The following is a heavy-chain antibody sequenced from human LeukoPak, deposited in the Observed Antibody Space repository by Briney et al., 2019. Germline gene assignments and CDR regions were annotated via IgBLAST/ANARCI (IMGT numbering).Heavy chain of an antibody. CDR2: IKQDGSEK. J-gene: IGHJ4*02. D-gene: IGHD3-9*01. Sequence: GRSLRLSCAASGFTFSSYGMHWVRQAPGKGLEWVANIKQDGSEKYYVDSVKGRFTISRDNAKNSLYLQMNSLRAEDTAVYYCAREYYDILTGYPSSFDYWGQGTLVTVSS. V-gene: IGHV3-7*03. CDR3: AREYYDILTGYPSSFDY. CDR1: GFTFSSYG.